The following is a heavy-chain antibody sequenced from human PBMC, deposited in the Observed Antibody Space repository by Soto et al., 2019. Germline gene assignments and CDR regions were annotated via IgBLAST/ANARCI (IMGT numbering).Heavy chain of an antibody. D-gene: IGHD4-17*01. CDR2: ISGSGGST. J-gene: IGHJ5*02. CDR3: AKGYYGDYGTFLVHNWFDP. Sequence: PGGSLRLSCAASGFPFSSYGISWVRQAPGKGLEWVSAISGSGGSTYYADSVKGRFTISRDNSKNTLYLQMNSLRAEDTAVYYCAKGYYGDYGTFLVHNWFDPWGQGTLVTVSS. CDR1: GFPFSSYG. V-gene: IGHV3-23*01.